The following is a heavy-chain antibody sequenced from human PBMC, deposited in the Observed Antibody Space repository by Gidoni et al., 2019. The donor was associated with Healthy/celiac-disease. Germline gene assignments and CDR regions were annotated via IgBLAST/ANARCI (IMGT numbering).Heavy chain of an antibody. J-gene: IGHJ6*02. CDR2: INHSGST. Sequence: QVQLQQWGAGLLKPSETLSLTCAVYGGSFSGYYWRWIRQPPGKGLEWFGEINHSGSTNYNPSLKSRVTISVDTSKNQFSLKLSSVTAADTAVYYCARDGLRYYDSSEPTSYYGMDVWGQGTTVTVSS. V-gene: IGHV4-34*01. D-gene: IGHD3-22*01. CDR1: GGSFSGYY. CDR3: ARDGLRYYDSSEPTSYYGMDV.